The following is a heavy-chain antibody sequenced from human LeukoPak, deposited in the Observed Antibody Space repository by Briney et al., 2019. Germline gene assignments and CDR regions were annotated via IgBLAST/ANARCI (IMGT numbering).Heavy chain of an antibody. V-gene: IGHV4-59*08. CDR2: IYYSGST. J-gene: IGHJ4*02. CDR1: GGSISGYH. D-gene: IGHD2-21*02. CDR3: ARNSVRGGDLDY. Sequence: SETLSLTCTVSGGSISGYHWSWIRQPPGKGLEWIAYIYYSGSTNYNPSLKSRLTISVDTSKNQFSLKLSSVTAADTAVYYCARNSVRGGDLDYWGQGTLVTVSS.